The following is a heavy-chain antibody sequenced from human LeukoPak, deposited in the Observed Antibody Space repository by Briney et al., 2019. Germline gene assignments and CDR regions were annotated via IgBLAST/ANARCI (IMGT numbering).Heavy chain of an antibody. J-gene: IGHJ3*02. CDR3: ARGGSGYTDAFDI. CDR2: ISSSSSTI. D-gene: IGHD5-12*01. Sequence: PGGSLRLSCAASGFTFSSYSMNWVRQAPGKGLEWVSYISSSSSTIYYADSVKGRFTISRNNAKNSLYLQMNSLRAEDTAVYYCARGGSGYTDAFDIWGQGTMVTVSS. CDR1: GFTFSSYS. V-gene: IGHV3-48*01.